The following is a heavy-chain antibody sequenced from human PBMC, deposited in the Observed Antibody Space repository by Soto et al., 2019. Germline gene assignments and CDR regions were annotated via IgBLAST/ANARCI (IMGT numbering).Heavy chain of an antibody. CDR1: GYTFTNYA. Sequence: QVQLVQSGAEVKKPGASVKVSCKASGYTFTNYAMHWVRQAPGQSLEWMGCINAGNGNTKYAQKVQGRVTITRDTSASTAYIELSSLRSEDTAVYYCARERILGGFDPWGQGTLVTVSS. CDR3: ARERILGGFDP. D-gene: IGHD2-15*01. J-gene: IGHJ5*02. CDR2: INAGNGNT. V-gene: IGHV1-3*01.